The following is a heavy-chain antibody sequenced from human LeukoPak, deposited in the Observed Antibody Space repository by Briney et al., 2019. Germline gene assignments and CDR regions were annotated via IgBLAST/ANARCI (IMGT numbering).Heavy chain of an antibody. CDR2: IFYSGST. D-gene: IGHD6-6*01. CDR1: GDSVSNSNYY. J-gene: IGHJ4*02. CDR3: AREEDSSSYFDY. Sequence: PSETLSLTCTVSGDSVSNSNYYWSWIRQPPGKGLEWIGNIFYSGSTNYNPSLKSRVTISVDTSKNQFSLKLSSVTAADTAVYYCAREEDSSSYFDYWGQGTLVTVSS. V-gene: IGHV4-61*01.